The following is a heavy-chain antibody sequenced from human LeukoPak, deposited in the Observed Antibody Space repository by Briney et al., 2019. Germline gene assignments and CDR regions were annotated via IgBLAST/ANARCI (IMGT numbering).Heavy chain of an antibody. CDR3: ARDYYDILTGYYLDY. V-gene: IGHV3-48*01. Sequence: PGGSLRLSCAASGFTVSSNYMSWVRQAPGKGLEWVSYISSSSSTIYYADSVKGRFTISRDNAKNSLYLQMNSLRAEDTAVYYCARDYYDILTGYYLDYWGQGTLVTVSS. J-gene: IGHJ4*02. CDR2: ISSSSSTI. CDR1: GFTVSSNY. D-gene: IGHD3-9*01.